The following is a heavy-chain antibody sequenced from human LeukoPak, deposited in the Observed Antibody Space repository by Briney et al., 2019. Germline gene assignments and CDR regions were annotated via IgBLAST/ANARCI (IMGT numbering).Heavy chain of an antibody. D-gene: IGHD3-16*01. CDR2: IYAGGGT. V-gene: IGHV3-53*04. J-gene: IGHJ3*01. Sequence: GGSLRLSCAASGFTVSSYFMSWVRQAPGKGLEWVSVIYAGGGTYYADSVKGRFTISRHNSNNTLYLQMNSLRPEDTAVYYCARDLKGADVFDVWGQGTMVTVSP. CDR3: ARDLKGADVFDV. CDR1: GFTVSSYF.